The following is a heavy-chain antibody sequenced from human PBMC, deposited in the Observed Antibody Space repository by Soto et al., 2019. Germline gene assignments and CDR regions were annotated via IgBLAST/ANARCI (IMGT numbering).Heavy chain of an antibody. Sequence: SETRSLTCTVSGGSISSYYWSWIRQPPGKGLEWIGHIYYSGSTNYSPSLKSRVTISVDTSKNQFSLKLSSVTAADTAVYYCARYDFWSGYLSYWGQGTLVTVS. CDR1: GGSISSYY. CDR3: ARYDFWSGYLSY. J-gene: IGHJ4*02. CDR2: IYYSGST. D-gene: IGHD3-3*01. V-gene: IGHV4-59*01.